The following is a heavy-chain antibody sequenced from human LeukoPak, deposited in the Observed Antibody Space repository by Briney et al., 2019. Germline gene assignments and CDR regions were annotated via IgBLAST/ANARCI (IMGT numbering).Heavy chain of an antibody. V-gene: IGHV3-30*19. J-gene: IGHJ4*02. CDR1: GFTFSSYG. CDR3: ARGERHYYYGSGSPPDY. D-gene: IGHD3-10*01. CDR2: ISYDGSNK. Sequence: GGSLRLSCAASGFTFSSYGMHWVRQAPGKGLEWVAVISYDGSNKYYADSVKGRFTISRDNSKNTLYLQMNSLRAEDTAVYYCARGERHYYYGSGSPPDYWGQGTLVTVSS.